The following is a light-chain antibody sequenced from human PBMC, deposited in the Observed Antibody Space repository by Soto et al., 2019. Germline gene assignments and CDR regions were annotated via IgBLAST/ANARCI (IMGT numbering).Light chain of an antibody. Sequence: DIQLTQFPSFLSASVGDRVTITRRASQTVTRYLHWFQQKPGKAPKLVIFGATNLQTGVSSRFTGSGSGTDFTLTISGLQPEDFATYYCRQTYDTLWTFGQGTKV. J-gene: IGKJ1*01. CDR1: QTVTRY. CDR3: RQTYDTLWT. V-gene: IGKV1-39*01. CDR2: GAT.